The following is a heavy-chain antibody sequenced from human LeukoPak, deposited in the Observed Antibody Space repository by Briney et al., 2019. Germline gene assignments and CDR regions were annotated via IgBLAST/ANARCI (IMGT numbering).Heavy chain of an antibody. CDR2: ISSSGSTI. CDR1: GFTFSSYE. Sequence: GGSLRLSCAASGFTFSSYEMNWVRQAPGKGLEWVSYISSSGSTIYYADSVKGRFTISRDNAKNSPYLQMNSLRAEDTAVYYCARDKTYGDYWGYFDYWGQGTLVTVSS. J-gene: IGHJ4*02. D-gene: IGHD4-17*01. CDR3: ARDKTYGDYWGYFDY. V-gene: IGHV3-48*03.